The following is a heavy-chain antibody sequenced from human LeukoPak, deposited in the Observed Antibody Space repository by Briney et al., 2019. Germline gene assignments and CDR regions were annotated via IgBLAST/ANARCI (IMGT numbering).Heavy chain of an antibody. Sequence: GGSLRLSCAASGFTFSSYAMSWVRQAPGKGLEWVSAISGSGGSTYYADSVKGRFTISRDNSRNTLYLQMNSLRAEDTAVYYCAKDRYYGSGTYWGQGTLVTVSS. J-gene: IGHJ4*02. CDR3: AKDRYYGSGTY. CDR1: GFTFSSYA. D-gene: IGHD3-10*01. V-gene: IGHV3-23*01. CDR2: ISGSGGST.